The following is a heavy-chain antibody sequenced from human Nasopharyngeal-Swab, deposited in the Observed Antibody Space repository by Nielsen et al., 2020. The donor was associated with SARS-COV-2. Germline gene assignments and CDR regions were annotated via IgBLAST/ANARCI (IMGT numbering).Heavy chain of an antibody. CDR2: ISGSGGST. V-gene: IGHV3-23*01. Sequence: GESLKISYAASGFTFSSYAMSWVRQAPGKGLEWVSAISGSGGSTYYADSVKGRFTISRDNSKNTLYLQMNSLRAEDTAVYYCARDGCSSTSCYGAMYYYYYMDVWGKGTTVTVSS. J-gene: IGHJ6*03. CDR1: GFTFSSYA. D-gene: IGHD2-2*01. CDR3: ARDGCSSTSCYGAMYYYYYMDV.